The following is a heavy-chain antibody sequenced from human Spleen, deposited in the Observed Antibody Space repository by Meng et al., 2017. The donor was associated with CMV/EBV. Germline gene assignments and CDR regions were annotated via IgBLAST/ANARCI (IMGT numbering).Heavy chain of an antibody. CDR2: IGNDGSNK. V-gene: IGHV3-30*02. Sequence: GGSLRLSCAASGFTFSSYGMHWVRQAPGKGLEWVAFIGNDGSNKYYADSLKGRFTISRDSSKNTLYLQMNSLRAEDTAVYYCAKYSAVGERLYYFDYWGQGTLVTVSS. CDR3: AKYSAVGERLYYFDY. CDR1: GFTFSSYG. D-gene: IGHD2-21*01. J-gene: IGHJ4*02.